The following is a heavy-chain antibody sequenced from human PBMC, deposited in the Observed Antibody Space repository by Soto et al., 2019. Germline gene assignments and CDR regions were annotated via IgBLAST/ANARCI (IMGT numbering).Heavy chain of an antibody. CDR3: ASPSPYDSSGYYYGTPDP. V-gene: IGHV4-39*01. Sequence: PSETLSPTCTLPGGSISTSSYHSGWIRHPPGNPLEWIGSIYYSGSTYYNPSLKSRVTISVDTSKNQFSLKLSSVTAADTAVYYCASPSPYDSSGYYYGTPDPWGQGTLVTISS. D-gene: IGHD3-22*01. CDR2: IYYSGST. CDR1: GGSISTSSYH. J-gene: IGHJ5*02.